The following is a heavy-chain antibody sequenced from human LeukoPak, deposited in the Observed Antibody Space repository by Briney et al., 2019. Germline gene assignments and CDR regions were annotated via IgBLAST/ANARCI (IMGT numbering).Heavy chain of an antibody. J-gene: IGHJ3*02. CDR1: GGSFSGYY. V-gene: IGHV4-59*10. D-gene: IGHD3-10*01. CDR2: IYTSGST. CDR3: ARVVRGRFAFDI. Sequence: SETLSLTCAVYGGSFSGYYWSWIRQPAGKGLEWIGRIYTSGSTNYNPSLKSRVTMSVDTSKNQFSLKLSSVTAADTAVYYCARVVRGRFAFDIWGQGTMVTVSS.